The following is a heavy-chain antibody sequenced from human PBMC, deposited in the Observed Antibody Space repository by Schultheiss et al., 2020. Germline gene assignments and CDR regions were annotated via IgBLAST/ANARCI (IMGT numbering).Heavy chain of an antibody. CDR1: GDSISSHY. J-gene: IGHJ4*02. Sequence: SQTLSLTCTVSGDSISSHYWSWIRQPPGKGLEWIGYIYYRGSTKYNPSLKSPVTISADTSKNQFSLKLSSVTAADTAVYYCASGVSSTTVTDWGQGTLVTVSS. CDR2: IYYRGST. V-gene: IGHV4-59*11. D-gene: IGHD4-17*01. CDR3: ASGVSSTTVTD.